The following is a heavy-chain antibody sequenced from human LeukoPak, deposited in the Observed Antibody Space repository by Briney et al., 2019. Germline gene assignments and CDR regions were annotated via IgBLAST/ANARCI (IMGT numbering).Heavy chain of an antibody. J-gene: IGHJ6*03. CDR2: IYSGGST. Sequence: GGCLRLSCAAYGFTVSSNYMSWVRQAPGGGLGWVSVIYSGGSTYYADSVRGGFTISRDNSKNTLYLQMNTLRAEDTAVYYCARDRVVPAANGPYYYYMDVWGKGTTVTVSS. V-gene: IGHV3-66*01. CDR1: GFTVSSNY. D-gene: IGHD2-2*01. CDR3: ARDRVVPAANGPYYYYMDV.